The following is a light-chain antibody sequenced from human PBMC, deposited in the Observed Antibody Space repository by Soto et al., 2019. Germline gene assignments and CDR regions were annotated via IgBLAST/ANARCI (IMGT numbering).Light chain of an antibody. J-gene: IGLJ1*01. CDR1: SSNIGINT. V-gene: IGLV1-44*01. CDR3: AAWDDSLNGLYV. CDR2: TDN. Sequence: QSVLTQPPSASGTPGQRVTISCSGSSSNIGINTVNWYQQVPGTAPKLLIYTDNQRPSGVPDRFSGSKSGTSASLAISGLQSEDEADYYCAAWDDSLNGLYVFGTGTKVTGL.